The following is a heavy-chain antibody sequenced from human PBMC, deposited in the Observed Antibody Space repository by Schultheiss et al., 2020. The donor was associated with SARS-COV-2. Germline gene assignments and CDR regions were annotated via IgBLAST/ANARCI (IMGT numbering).Heavy chain of an antibody. D-gene: IGHD6-19*01. CDR2: IYHRGST. V-gene: IGHV4-59*08. CDR1: GGSISNYY. CDR3: ARLGVGSGRDY. J-gene: IGHJ4*02. Sequence: SETLSLTCTVSGGSISNYYWNWIRQSPGKGLEWIGYIYHRGSTKYNPSLESRVTISVDTSKNQFSLKLSSVTAADTAVYYCARLGVGSGRDYWGQGTLVTVSS.